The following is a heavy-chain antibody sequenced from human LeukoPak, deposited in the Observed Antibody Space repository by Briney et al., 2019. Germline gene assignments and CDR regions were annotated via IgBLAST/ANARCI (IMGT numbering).Heavy chain of an antibody. D-gene: IGHD3-22*01. V-gene: IGHV1-8*01. CDR1: GYTFTNCD. CDR2: MNPNSGNT. Sequence: GASVKVSCKASGYTFTNCDINWVRQATGQGLEWMGWMNPNSGNTGYAQKFQGRVTFTRNTSISTAYMELSSLRSEDTAVYYCAKTSGYYLDNWFDPWGQGTLVTVSS. J-gene: IGHJ5*02. CDR3: AKTSGYYLDNWFDP.